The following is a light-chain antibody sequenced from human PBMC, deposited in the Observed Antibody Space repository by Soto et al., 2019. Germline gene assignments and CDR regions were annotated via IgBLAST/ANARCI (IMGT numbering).Light chain of an antibody. CDR3: QQYNNWLMWT. Sequence: EIVLTQSPATLSLSPGERATLSCRTSQSVSKYFAWYQQKPGRAPRLLIYDASSRATGIPARFIGSGSGTDFTLTISSLEPEDFAVYYCQQYNNWLMWTFGQGTKVDIK. V-gene: IGKV3-11*01. CDR2: DAS. J-gene: IGKJ1*01. CDR1: QSVSKY.